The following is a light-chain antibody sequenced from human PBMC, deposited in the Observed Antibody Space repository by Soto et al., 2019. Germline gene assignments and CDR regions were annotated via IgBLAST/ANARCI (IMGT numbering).Light chain of an antibody. CDR2: DAS. CDR1: QSISSW. CDR3: QKYDRYAVT. J-gene: IGKJ1*01. V-gene: IGKV1-5*01. Sequence: DIQITQSPSTLSASVGDSVTITCRASQSISSWLAWYQQKPGKAPKLLIYDASTLQSGVPSRFSAGGSGTEFALTISGLKTDDFAVYYCQKYDRYAVTFGLGNKGDIK.